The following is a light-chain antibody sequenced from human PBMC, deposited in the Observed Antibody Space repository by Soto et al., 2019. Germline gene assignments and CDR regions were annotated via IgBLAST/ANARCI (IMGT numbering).Light chain of an antibody. V-gene: IGKV3-11*01. Sequence: EIVLTQSPVTLSLSPGERATLSCRASQSVSSYLAWYQHKPGQAPSLLIYDASNRATGIPARFSGSGSGTDFTLTIDNLEPEDFAIYYCQQRSNWPPITFGQGTRLEIK. CDR3: QQRSNWPPIT. CDR2: DAS. CDR1: QSVSSY. J-gene: IGKJ5*01.